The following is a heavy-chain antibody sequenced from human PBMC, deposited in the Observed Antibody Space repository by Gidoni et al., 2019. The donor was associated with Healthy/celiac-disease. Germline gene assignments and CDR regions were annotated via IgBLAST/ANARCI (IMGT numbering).Heavy chain of an antibody. CDR3: ARDGGSFTMVRGVIRYYGMDV. V-gene: IGHV3-11*01. CDR1: GFTFSDYY. D-gene: IGHD3-10*01. Sequence: QVQLVESGGVLVKPGGSLRLSCAASGFTFSDYYMSWIRQAPGKGLEWVSYISSSGSTIYYADSVKCRFTISRDNAKNSLYLQMNSLRAEDTAVYYCARDGGSFTMVRGVIRYYGMDVWGQGTTVTVSS. CDR2: ISSSGSTI. J-gene: IGHJ6*02.